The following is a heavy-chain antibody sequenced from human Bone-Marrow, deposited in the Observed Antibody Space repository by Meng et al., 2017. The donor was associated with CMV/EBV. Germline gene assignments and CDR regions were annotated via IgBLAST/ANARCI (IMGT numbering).Heavy chain of an antibody. CDR1: GFTFSNAW. D-gene: IGHD4-11*01. Sequence: GESLKISCAASGFTFSNAWMSWVRQAPGKGLEWVGRMRSKANNYAIAYAASLKGRFTISRDESKNTVYLQMNGLETEDTAVYYCTKFLDYRDHRGLDVWGQGTTVTVPS. J-gene: IGHJ6*02. CDR2: MRSKANNYAI. V-gene: IGHV3-73*01. CDR3: TKFLDYRDHRGLDV.